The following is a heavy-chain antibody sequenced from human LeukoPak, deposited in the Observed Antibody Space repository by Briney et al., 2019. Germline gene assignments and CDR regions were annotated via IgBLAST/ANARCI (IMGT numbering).Heavy chain of an antibody. V-gene: IGHV4-38-2*01. Sequence: SETLSLTCAVSGYSISSGYYWGWIRQPPGKGPEWIGSIYHSGSTYYNPSLKSRVTISVDTSKNQFSLRLSSVTAADTAVYYCARRSWGMVAGAFDIWGQGTMVTVSS. CDR1: GYSISSGYY. D-gene: IGHD3-16*01. J-gene: IGHJ3*02. CDR2: IYHSGST. CDR3: ARRSWGMVAGAFDI.